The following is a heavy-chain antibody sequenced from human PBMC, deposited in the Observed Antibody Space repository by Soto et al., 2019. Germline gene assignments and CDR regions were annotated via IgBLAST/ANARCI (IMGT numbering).Heavy chain of an antibody. V-gene: IGHV4-59*01. J-gene: IGHJ3*01. CDR1: GGSISSYY. CDR2: IYYSGRT. CDR3: ARWAEFYYGRSGGGDAFDV. D-gene: IGHD3-22*01. Sequence: PSETLSLTCTVSGGSISSYYWSWIRQPPGKGLEWIGYIYYSGRTNYNPSLKSRGTISVDTSKNQFSLKLSCVIAADTAVYYCARWAEFYYGRSGGGDAFDVWGQGTMVTGSS.